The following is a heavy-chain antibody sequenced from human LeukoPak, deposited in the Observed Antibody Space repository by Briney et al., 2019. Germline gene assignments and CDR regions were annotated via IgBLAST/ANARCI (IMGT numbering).Heavy chain of an antibody. Sequence: GGSLRLSCAASGFTFSSYSMNWVRQAPGKGLEWVSYISSSSSTIYYADSVKGRFTISRDNAKNSLYLQMNSLRAEDTAVYYCARDLVVTMVRGVIAPFDYWGQGTLVTVSS. J-gene: IGHJ4*02. CDR1: GFTFSSYS. D-gene: IGHD3-10*01. V-gene: IGHV3-48*04. CDR2: ISSSSSTI. CDR3: ARDLVVTMVRGVIAPFDY.